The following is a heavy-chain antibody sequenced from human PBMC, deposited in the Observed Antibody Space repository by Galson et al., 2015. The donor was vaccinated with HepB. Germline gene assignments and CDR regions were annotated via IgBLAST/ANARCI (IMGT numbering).Heavy chain of an antibody. Sequence: SVKVSCKASGFTFTQYGISWVRQAPGHGLEWMGWISGYNVDTNYAQNLQGRVTMTTDTSTTTVYMELRSLRSDDTAVYYCARARYGNSAPDHWGPGTLVTVSS. J-gene: IGHJ5*02. CDR3: ARARYGNSAPDH. V-gene: IGHV1-18*01. CDR1: GFTFTQYG. D-gene: IGHD6-13*01. CDR2: ISGYNVDT.